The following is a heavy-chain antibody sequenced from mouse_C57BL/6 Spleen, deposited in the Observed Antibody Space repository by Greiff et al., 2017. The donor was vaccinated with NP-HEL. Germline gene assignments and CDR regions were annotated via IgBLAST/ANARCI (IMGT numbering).Heavy chain of an antibody. CDR2: IHPNSGST. CDR3: ARCPYGNYDFDY. V-gene: IGHV1-64*01. Sequence: QVQLQQPGAELVKPGASVKLSCKASGYTFTSYWMHWVKQRPGQGLEWIGMIHPNSGSTNYNEKFKSKATLTVDKSSSTAYMQLSSLTSEDSAVYCCARCPYGNYDFDYWGQGTTLTVSS. CDR1: GYTFTSYW. J-gene: IGHJ2*01. D-gene: IGHD2-1*01.